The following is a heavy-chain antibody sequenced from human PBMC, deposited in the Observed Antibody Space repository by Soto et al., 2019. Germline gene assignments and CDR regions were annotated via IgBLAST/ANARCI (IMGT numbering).Heavy chain of an antibody. CDR2: IWYDGSNK. CDR3: ARDNGQQLVLGYFDY. V-gene: IGHV3-33*01. D-gene: IGHD6-13*01. CDR1: GFTFSSYG. Sequence: QVQLVESGGGVVQPGRSLRLSCAASGFTFSSYGMHWVRQAPGKGLEWVAVIWYDGSNKYYADSVKGRFTISRDNSKNTLYLQMNSLRAEDTAVYYCARDNGQQLVLGYFDYWGQGTLVTVSS. J-gene: IGHJ4*02.